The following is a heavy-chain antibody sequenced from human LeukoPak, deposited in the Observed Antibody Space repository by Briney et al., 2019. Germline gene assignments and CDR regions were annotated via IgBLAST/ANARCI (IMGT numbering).Heavy chain of an antibody. V-gene: IGHV3-74*01. J-gene: IGHJ4*02. Sequence: PGGSLRLSRAASGFTFSNYWVHWVRQAPGKGLVWVSHTNTDGSSTNYADSVKGRFTISRDNAKNTLYLQMNSLRAEDTAVYYCARDRFTIFGVALDPFDYWGQGTLVTVSS. D-gene: IGHD3-3*01. CDR3: ARDRFTIFGVALDPFDY. CDR2: TNTDGSST. CDR1: GFTFSNYW.